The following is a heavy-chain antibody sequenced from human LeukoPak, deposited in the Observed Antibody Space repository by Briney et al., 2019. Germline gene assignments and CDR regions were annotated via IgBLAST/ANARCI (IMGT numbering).Heavy chain of an antibody. Sequence: GGSLRLSCAAPGFIFTGYFMSWVRQAPGKGLEWVASIKHDGSEKYYVDSVRGRFTTSRDNTKNLLYLQMSSLRAEDTAVYYCATDRGWRTSGYYLYYFEYWGQGTLVTFSS. CDR2: IKHDGSEK. CDR1: GFIFTGYF. CDR3: ATDRGWRTSGYYLYYFEY. V-gene: IGHV3-7*01. D-gene: IGHD3-3*01. J-gene: IGHJ4*02.